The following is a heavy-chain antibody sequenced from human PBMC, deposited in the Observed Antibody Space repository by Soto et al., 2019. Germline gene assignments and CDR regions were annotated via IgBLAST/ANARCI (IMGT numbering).Heavy chain of an antibody. J-gene: IGHJ6*02. CDR1: GGTFSSYA. CDR3: VRVPPPRSHDYSNSQALGGYYYYGMDV. Sequence: SVKVSCKASGGTFSSYAISWVRQAPGQGLEWMGGIIPIFGTANYAQKFQGRVTITADESTSTAYMELSSLRSEDTAVYYCVRVPPPRSHDYSNSQALGGYYYYGMDVWGQGTTVTVSS. CDR2: IIPIFGTA. D-gene: IGHD4-4*01. V-gene: IGHV1-69*13.